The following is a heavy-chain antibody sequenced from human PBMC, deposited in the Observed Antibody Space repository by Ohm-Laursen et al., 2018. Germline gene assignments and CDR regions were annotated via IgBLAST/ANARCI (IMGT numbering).Heavy chain of an antibody. Sequence: SLRLSCAASGFTFSDYYMSWVRQALGKGLERVSYTSSSGSTIYYAYYVKGRFTISRDNAKNSLYLQMNSLRAENTAVYYWAIHDGYGRWGQGTRGTVSS. D-gene: IGHD5-24*01. V-gene: IGHV3-11*01. CDR1: GFTFSDYY. J-gene: IGHJ4*02. CDR3: AIHDGYGR. CDR2: TSSSGSTI.